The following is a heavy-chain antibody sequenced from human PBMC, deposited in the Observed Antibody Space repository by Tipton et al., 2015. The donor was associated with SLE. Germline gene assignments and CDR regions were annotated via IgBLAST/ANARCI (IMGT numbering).Heavy chain of an antibody. CDR1: GDSARTNY. Sequence: TLSLTCSVSGDSARTNYWNWIRQPAGKGLEWIGRMYGTGETSYNPSLKSRVNTSVDMSKNKFSLKMTSVTAADTAVYYCARGLIASRPPYFDSWGQGTLVIVSS. J-gene: IGHJ4*02. V-gene: IGHV4-4*07. D-gene: IGHD6-6*01. CDR2: MYGTGET. CDR3: ARGLIASRPPYFDS.